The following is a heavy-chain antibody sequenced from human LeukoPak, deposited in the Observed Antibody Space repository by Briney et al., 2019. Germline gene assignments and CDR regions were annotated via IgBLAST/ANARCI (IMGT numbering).Heavy chain of an antibody. CDR3: ARVPAAILYFDY. J-gene: IGHJ4*02. CDR1: GGSISSGSYY. V-gene: IGHV4-61*02. Sequence: ASETLSLTCTVSGGSISSGSYYWSWIRQPAGKGLEWIGRIYTSGSTNYNPSLKSRVTISVDTSKNQFSLKLSSVTAADTAVYYCARVPAAILYFDYWGQGTLVTVSS. D-gene: IGHD2-2*02. CDR2: IYTSGST.